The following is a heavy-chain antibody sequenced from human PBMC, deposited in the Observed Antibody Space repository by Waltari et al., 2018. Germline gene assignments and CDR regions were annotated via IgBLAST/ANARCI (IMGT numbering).Heavy chain of an antibody. CDR1: GFTFSSYH. CDR2: IKSDSDGVST. CDR3: ARESPHSYYFDY. V-gene: IGHV1-46*01. J-gene: IGHJ4*02. Sequence: QMQLVQSGAEVMKPGASVKVSCKASGFTFSSYHIHWVRQAPGQGLEGMGIIKSDSDGVSTIYAPRFPGRVTRTRDTSTSTAYMELSSLRSEDTAVYYCARESPHSYYFDYWGQGTLLTVSS.